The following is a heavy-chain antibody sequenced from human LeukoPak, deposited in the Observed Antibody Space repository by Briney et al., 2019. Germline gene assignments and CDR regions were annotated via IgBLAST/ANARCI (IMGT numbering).Heavy chain of an antibody. Sequence: GEPLKISCKGSGYRFTSYWIGWVRQMPGKGLEWMGIIYPGDSDTRYSPSFQGQVTISADKSTSTAYLQWSSLKASDTAMYYCARQDMVTSWFDPWGQGTLVTVSS. CDR2: IYPGDSDT. V-gene: IGHV5-51*01. J-gene: IGHJ5*02. D-gene: IGHD2-21*02. CDR1: GYRFTSYW. CDR3: ARQDMVTSWFDP.